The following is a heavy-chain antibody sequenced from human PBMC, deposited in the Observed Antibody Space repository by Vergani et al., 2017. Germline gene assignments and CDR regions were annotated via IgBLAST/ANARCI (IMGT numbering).Heavy chain of an antibody. D-gene: IGHD6-19*01. Sequence: QVQLVQSGAEVKKPGASVKVSCKASGYTFTSYDINWVRPATGQGLEWMGWMNPNSGNTGYAQKFQGRVTMTRNTSISTAYMELSSLRSEDTAVYYCARTRRKQWLVNYYGMDVWGQGTTVTVSS. V-gene: IGHV1-8*01. CDR2: MNPNSGNT. CDR1: GYTFTSYD. CDR3: ARTRRKQWLVNYYGMDV. J-gene: IGHJ6*02.